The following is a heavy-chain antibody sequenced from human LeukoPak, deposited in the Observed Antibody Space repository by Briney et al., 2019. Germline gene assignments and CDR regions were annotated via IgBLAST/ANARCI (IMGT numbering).Heavy chain of an antibody. CDR2: ISSSGSTI. J-gene: IGHJ4*02. V-gene: IGHV3-11*01. CDR3: ARGEVPATAMIDY. CDR1: GFTFSDYY. Sequence: GGSLRLSCAASGFTFSDYYMSWIRQAPGKGLEWVSYISSSGSTIYYADSVKGRFTISRDNAMNSLYLQMNSLRAEDTAVYYCARGEVPATAMIDYWGQGTLVTVSS. D-gene: IGHD2-2*01.